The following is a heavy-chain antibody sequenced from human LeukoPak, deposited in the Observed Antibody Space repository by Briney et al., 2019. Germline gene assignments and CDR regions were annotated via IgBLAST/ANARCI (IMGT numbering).Heavy chain of an antibody. V-gene: IGHV1-18*01. CDR2: ISAYNGNT. CDR1: GYTFTSYG. D-gene: IGHD3-10*01. Sequence: ASVKVSCKASGYTFTSYGISWVRQAPGQGLEWMGWISAYNGNTNYAQKLQGRVTMTTDTSTSTAYMELRSLRSDDTAVYCCARDPAYYYGSGSGDDAFDIWGQGTMVTVSS. J-gene: IGHJ3*02. CDR3: ARDPAYYYGSGSGDDAFDI.